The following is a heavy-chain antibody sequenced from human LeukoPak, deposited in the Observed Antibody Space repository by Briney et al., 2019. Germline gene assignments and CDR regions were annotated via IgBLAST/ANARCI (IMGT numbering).Heavy chain of an antibody. D-gene: IGHD3-22*01. V-gene: IGHV1-46*03. J-gene: IGHJ4*02. Sequence: ASVKVSCKASGYTFTSYYMHWVRQAPGQGLEWMGIINPSGGSTSYAQKFQGRVTVTRDTSTSTVYMELSSLRSEDTAVYYCAREFAYDSSGYYYEVPYYFDYWGQGTLVTVSP. CDR3: AREFAYDSSGYYYEVPYYFDY. CDR2: INPSGGST. CDR1: GYTFTSYY.